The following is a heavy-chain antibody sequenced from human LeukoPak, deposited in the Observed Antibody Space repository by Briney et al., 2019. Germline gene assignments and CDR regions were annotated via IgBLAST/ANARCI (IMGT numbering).Heavy chain of an antibody. Sequence: GGSLRLSCAASGFTFNSNSMTLVRQAPGKGLEWVSAISGSGAGTYYADSVKGRFTISRDNSKNTVYLQMNSLRAEDTAVYYCAKDVGNYYDVGGYLRTTPFDSWGQGTLVTVSS. CDR3: AKDVGNYYDVGGYLRTTPFDS. CDR1: GFTFNSNS. D-gene: IGHD3-22*01. CDR2: ISGSGAGT. V-gene: IGHV3-23*01. J-gene: IGHJ4*02.